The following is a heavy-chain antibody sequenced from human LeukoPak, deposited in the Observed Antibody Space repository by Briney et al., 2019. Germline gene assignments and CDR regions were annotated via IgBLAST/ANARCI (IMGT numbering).Heavy chain of an antibody. CDR1: GYTFTSYD. V-gene: IGHV1-8*03. J-gene: IGHJ6*03. Sequence: ASVKVSCKASGYTFTSYDINWVRQATGQGLEWMGWMNPNSGNTGYAQKFQGRVTITRNTSISTAYMELSSLRSEDTAVYSCARGYSSSWYWYYYMDVWGKGTTVTVSS. CDR3: ARGYSSSWYWYYYMDV. CDR2: MNPNSGNT. D-gene: IGHD6-13*01.